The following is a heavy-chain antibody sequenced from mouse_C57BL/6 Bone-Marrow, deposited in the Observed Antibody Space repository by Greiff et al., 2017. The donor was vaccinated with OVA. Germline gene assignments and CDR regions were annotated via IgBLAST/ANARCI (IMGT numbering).Heavy chain of an antibody. CDR1: GFNIKDDY. CDR3: TSYGNFDT. D-gene: IGHD2-1*01. Sequence: VQLQQSGAELVRPGASVKLSCTASGFNIKDDYMHWVKQRPEQGLEWIGWIDPENGDTEYASKFQGKATITADTSSNTAYLQLSSLTSEDTAVYYSTSYGNFDTRGQDTTLSESS. J-gene: IGHJ2*01. CDR2: IDPENGDT. V-gene: IGHV14-4*01.